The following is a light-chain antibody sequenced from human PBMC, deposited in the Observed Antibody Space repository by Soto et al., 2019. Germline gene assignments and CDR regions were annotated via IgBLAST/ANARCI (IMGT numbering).Light chain of an antibody. V-gene: IGKV3-11*01. CDR2: DAS. Sequence: EIVLTQSPATLSLSPGESATLSCRASQSVSSYLAWYQQKPGQAPRLLVYDASNRAPGIPARFSGSGSGTDFTLTISNLEPEDFAVYYCQQRSNWPLITFGPGTKVD. CDR3: QQRSNWPLIT. CDR1: QSVSSY. J-gene: IGKJ3*01.